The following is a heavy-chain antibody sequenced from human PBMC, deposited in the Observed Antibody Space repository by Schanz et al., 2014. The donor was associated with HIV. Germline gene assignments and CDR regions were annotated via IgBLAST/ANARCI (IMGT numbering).Heavy chain of an antibody. J-gene: IGHJ6*02. CDR3: AKDRNQYDSRYIGKGNYYYYYGMDV. Sequence: QVQLVESGGGVVQPGRSLRLSCAASGFTFNSYGMDWVRQAPGKGLEWVSVISYDGRNKLYADSVKGRFTISRDNSKNTVYLQAKSLRPEDTAVYYCAKDRNQYDSRYIGKGNYYYYYGMDVWGQGTTVTVSS. CDR2: ISYDGRNK. V-gene: IGHV3-30*18. CDR1: GFTFNSYG. D-gene: IGHD3-22*01.